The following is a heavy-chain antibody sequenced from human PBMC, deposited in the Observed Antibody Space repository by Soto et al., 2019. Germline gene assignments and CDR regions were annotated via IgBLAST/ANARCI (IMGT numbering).Heavy chain of an antibody. CDR2: VSGDGYAS. D-gene: IGHD3-10*01. V-gene: IGHV3-23*01. CDR3: AKRHYYGSGSFALAT. J-gene: IGHJ4*03. Sequence: GGSLRLSCGGSGFTFIRNAMSWVRQAPGKGLEWVSSVSGDGYASDYADSVKGRFTVSRHNSKNTLYLQMNSLRAEDTAVYYCAKRHYYGSGSFALATWGQGTLVTVSS. CDR1: GFTFIRNA.